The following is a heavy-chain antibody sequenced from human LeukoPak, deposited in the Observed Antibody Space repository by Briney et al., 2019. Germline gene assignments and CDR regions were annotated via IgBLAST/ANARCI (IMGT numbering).Heavy chain of an antibody. CDR2: ISDNGGGT. V-gene: IGHV3-23*01. Sequence: PGGSLRLSCAASGFTFSSYAMSWVRQAPGEGLEWGSGISDNGGGTYYADSVKGRFTISRDNSKNMLYLQMNSLRAEDTAVYYCAKESGALGAPLYDYWGQGILVTGSS. J-gene: IGHJ4*02. CDR3: AKESGALGAPLYDY. D-gene: IGHD4/OR15-4a*01. CDR1: GFTFSSYA.